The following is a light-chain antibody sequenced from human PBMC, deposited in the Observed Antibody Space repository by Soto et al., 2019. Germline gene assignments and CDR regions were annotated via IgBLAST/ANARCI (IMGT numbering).Light chain of an antibody. V-gene: IGKV3-15*01. CDR3: QQYHNWPIT. CDR2: GAS. J-gene: IGKJ5*01. Sequence: EIVMTQSPATLSVSLGERATLSCRASQSVSSNLAWYLQKPGQAPRLLIYGASTRATGVPATFSGSGSGTEFTLTISSLQSEDFAVYYCQQYHNWPITFGQGTRLEIK. CDR1: QSVSSN.